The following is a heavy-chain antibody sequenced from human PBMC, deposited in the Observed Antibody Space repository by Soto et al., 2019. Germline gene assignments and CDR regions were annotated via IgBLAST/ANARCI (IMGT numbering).Heavy chain of an antibody. J-gene: IGHJ4*02. Sequence: PSETLDLSCAVYGDCISSGGFSWSLIRQPPGKGLEWIGYIYHSGTSFYNPSLKSRVTISVDGSKNQFSLKVKSVTAADTAVYYCARGRLVPAVNFDYWGLGTLVT. V-gene: IGHV4-30-2*01. CDR3: ARGRLVPAVNFDY. CDR1: GDCISSGGFS. D-gene: IGHD2-2*01. CDR2: IYHSGTS.